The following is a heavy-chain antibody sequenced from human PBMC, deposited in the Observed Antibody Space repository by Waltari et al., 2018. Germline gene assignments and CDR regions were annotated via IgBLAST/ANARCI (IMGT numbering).Heavy chain of an antibody. Sequence: QLQLQASGPGLVTPSEDLSLTCTVSGGSISRSSYYWCWHRQPPGKGLEWIGSIHYSGSSYYNPSLKSRVTLSVDTSKNQFSLKLVSVTAADTAVYYFARQTRSSWGRYFDYWGQGTLVTVSS. CDR1: GGSISRSSYY. CDR2: IHYSGSS. J-gene: IGHJ4*02. V-gene: IGHV4-39*01. D-gene: IGHD6-13*01. CDR3: ARQTRSSWGRYFDY.